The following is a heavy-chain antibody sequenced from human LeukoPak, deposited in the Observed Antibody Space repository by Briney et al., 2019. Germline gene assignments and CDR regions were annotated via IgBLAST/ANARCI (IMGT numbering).Heavy chain of an antibody. CDR3: VRDGMGGIKAFDM. J-gene: IGHJ3*02. D-gene: IGHD3-10*01. V-gene: IGHV3-7*05. CDR2: IKPDGSQK. Sequence: GGSLRLSCVGSGFNFRSYWMSWVRQAPGKGLEWVANIKPDGSQKYFVDSVRGRFTISRDNAKNSVYVQMTSLRAEDTALYYCVRDGMGGIKAFDMWGQGTVVTVSS. CDR1: GFNFRSYW.